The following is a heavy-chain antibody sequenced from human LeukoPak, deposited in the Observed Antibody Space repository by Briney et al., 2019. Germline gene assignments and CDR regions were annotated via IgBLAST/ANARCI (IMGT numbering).Heavy chain of an antibody. CDR2: IYYSGST. J-gene: IGHJ4*02. CDR3: ARRDGSGWYYFDY. V-gene: IGHV4-59*01. D-gene: IGHD6-19*01. Sequence: SETLSLTCTVSGCSISSYYWSWIRQPPGKGLEWIGYIYYSGSTNYNPSLKSRVTISVDTSKNQFSLKLSSVTAADTAVYYCARRDGSGWYYFDYWGQGTLVTVSS. CDR1: GCSISSYY.